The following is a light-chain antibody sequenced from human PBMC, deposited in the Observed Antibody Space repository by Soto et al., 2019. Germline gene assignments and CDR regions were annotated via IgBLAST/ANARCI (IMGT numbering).Light chain of an antibody. Sequence: QSALTQPASVSGSPGQSITISCTGTSSDVGSYNFVSWYQQHPGKAPKLMIYDVSKRPSGVSNRFSGSKSGNTASLTISGLQAEDEADYYCCSYAGSSTYVFGTGTKLTVL. CDR1: SSDVGSYNF. CDR3: CSYAGSSTYV. CDR2: DVS. V-gene: IGLV2-23*02. J-gene: IGLJ1*01.